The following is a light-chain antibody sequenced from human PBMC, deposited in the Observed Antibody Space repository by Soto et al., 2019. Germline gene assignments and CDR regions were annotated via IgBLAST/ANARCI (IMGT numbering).Light chain of an antibody. CDR1: QSISRW. CDR3: QQYNDRWP. Sequence: DIQMTQSPSTLSASVGDRVTITCRASQSISRWLAWYQQKPGKAPNLLIYKASTLQSGVPSRFSGGGSGTEFTLTISSLQPDDCGTYYCQQYNDRWPFGQGTKVDIK. J-gene: IGKJ1*01. CDR2: KAS. V-gene: IGKV1-5*03.